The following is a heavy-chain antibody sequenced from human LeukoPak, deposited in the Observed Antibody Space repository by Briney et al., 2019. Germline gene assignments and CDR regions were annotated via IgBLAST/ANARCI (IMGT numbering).Heavy chain of an antibody. Sequence: PSETLSLTCTVSGGSISSSSYSWGWIRQPPGKGLEWIGSIYYSGSTYYNPSLKSRVTISVDTSKNQFSLKLSSVTAADTAVYYCARMYSSGWYGTRIRSYYFDYWGQGTLVTVSS. J-gene: IGHJ4*02. CDR3: ARMYSSGWYGTRIRSYYFDY. D-gene: IGHD6-19*01. CDR2: IYYSGST. V-gene: IGHV4-39*01. CDR1: GGSISSSSYS.